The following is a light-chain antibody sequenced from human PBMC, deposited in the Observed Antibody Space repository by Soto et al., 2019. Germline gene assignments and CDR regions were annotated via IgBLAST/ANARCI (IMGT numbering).Light chain of an antibody. J-gene: IGLJ3*02. CDR3: QSYDSSLSGWV. Sequence: QSVLTQPPSVSGAPGQRFTFSCTGSSSNTGAGYDVHWYQQLPGTAPKLLIYGNSNRPSGVPDRFSGSKSGTSASLAITGLQAEDEADYYCQSYDSSLSGWVFGGGTKLTVL. CDR1: SSNTGAGYD. V-gene: IGLV1-40*01. CDR2: GNS.